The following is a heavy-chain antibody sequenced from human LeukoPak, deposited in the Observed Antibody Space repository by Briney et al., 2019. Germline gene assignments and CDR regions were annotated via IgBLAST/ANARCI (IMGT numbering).Heavy chain of an antibody. CDR3: AKDLGLSYGYYTSSSFDP. J-gene: IGHJ5*02. CDR2: ISGSGGST. D-gene: IGHD5-18*01. CDR1: GFTFSSYA. V-gene: IGHV3-23*01. Sequence: PGGSLRLSCAASGFTFSSYAMNWVRQAPGKGLEWASGISGSGGSTYYADSVKGRFTISRDNSKNTLYLQMNSLRAEDTAVYYCAKDLGLSYGYYTSSSFDPWGQGTLATVSS.